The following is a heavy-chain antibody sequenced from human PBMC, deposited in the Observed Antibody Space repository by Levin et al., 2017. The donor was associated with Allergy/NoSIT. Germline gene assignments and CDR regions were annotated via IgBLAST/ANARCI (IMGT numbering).Heavy chain of an antibody. Sequence: GESLKISCAASGFTFSSYAMSWVRQAPGKGLEWVSAISGSGGSTYYADSVKGRFTISRDNSKNTLYLQMNSLRAEDTAVYYCAKKYGGGSYFWAAFDIWGQGTMVTVSS. CDR2: ISGSGGST. V-gene: IGHV3-23*01. D-gene: IGHD1-26*01. CDR3: AKKYGGGSYFWAAFDI. CDR1: GFTFSSYA. J-gene: IGHJ3*02.